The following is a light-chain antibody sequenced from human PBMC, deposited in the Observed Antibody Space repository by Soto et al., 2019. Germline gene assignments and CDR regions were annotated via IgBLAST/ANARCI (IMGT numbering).Light chain of an antibody. V-gene: IGKV1-5*03. Sequence: DIQMTQSPSTLSASVGDRVIITCRASQNIGNLLAWYQQKPGTAPNLLIYKASILEDGGPSRFSGSGSGTEFPLTISSLQPDDVATYYCQHYNTYSPFGGGTKVEIK. J-gene: IGKJ4*02. CDR1: QNIGNL. CDR2: KAS. CDR3: QHYNTYSP.